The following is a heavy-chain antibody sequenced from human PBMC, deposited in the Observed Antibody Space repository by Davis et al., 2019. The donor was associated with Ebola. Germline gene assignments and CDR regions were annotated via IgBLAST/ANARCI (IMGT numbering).Heavy chain of an antibody. V-gene: IGHV5-51*01. Sequence: GESLNIPCKGSGYSFTSYWIGRVRQMPGKGLEWMGIIYPGDSDTRYSPSFQGQVTISADKSISTAYLQWSSLKASDTAMYYCARSDYRNYYYYYGMDVWGQGTTVTVSS. CDR1: GYSFTSYW. CDR3: ARSDYRNYYYYYGMDV. J-gene: IGHJ6*02. D-gene: IGHD4-11*01. CDR2: IYPGDSDT.